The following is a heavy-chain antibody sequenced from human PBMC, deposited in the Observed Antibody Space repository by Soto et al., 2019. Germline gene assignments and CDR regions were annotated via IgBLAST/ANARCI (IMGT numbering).Heavy chain of an antibody. CDR2: INHSGGT. CDR1: GGSFSGYY. CDR3: ARLPAAIRDYYYYGMDV. J-gene: IGHJ6*02. V-gene: IGHV4-34*01. Sequence: PSETLSLTCAVYGGSFSGYYWSWIRQPPGKGLEWIGEINHSGGTNYNPSLKSRVTIPVDTSKNQFSLKLSSVTAADTAVYYCARLPAAIRDYYYYGMDVWGQGTTVTVSS. D-gene: IGHD2-2*02.